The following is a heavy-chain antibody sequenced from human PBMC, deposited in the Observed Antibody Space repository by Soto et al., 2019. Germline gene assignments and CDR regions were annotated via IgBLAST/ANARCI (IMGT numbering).Heavy chain of an antibody. Sequence: SETLSLTCAVYGGSFSGYYWSWIRQPPGKGLEWIWEINHSGSTNYNPSLKSRVTISVDTSKNQFSLKLSSVTAADTAVYYCARGRYCSSTSCYGYYYYYMDVWGKGTTVTVSS. CDR1: GGSFSGYY. D-gene: IGHD2-2*01. CDR2: INHSGST. J-gene: IGHJ6*03. V-gene: IGHV4-34*01. CDR3: ARGRYCSSTSCYGYYYYYMDV.